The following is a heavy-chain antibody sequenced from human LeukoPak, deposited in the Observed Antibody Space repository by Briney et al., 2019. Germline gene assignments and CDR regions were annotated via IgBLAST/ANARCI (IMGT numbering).Heavy chain of an antibody. J-gene: IGHJ6*02. V-gene: IGHV1-2*02. Sequence: ASVKVSCKASGYTFTSYGISWVRQAPGQGLEWMGWINPNSGGTNYAQKFQGRVTMTRDTSISTAYMELSRLRSDDTAVYYCARVGIVGATTSYYYYGMDVWGQGTTVTVSS. D-gene: IGHD1-26*01. CDR3: ARVGIVGATTSYYYYGMDV. CDR2: INPNSGGT. CDR1: GYTFTSYG.